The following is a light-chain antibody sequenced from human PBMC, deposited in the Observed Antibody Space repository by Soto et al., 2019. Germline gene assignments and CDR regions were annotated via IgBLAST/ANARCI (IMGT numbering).Light chain of an antibody. CDR2: GNS. CDR1: SSNIGAGCD. V-gene: IGLV1-40*01. CDR3: QSYDSSLSGYVV. J-gene: IGLJ2*01. Sequence: QSVLTQPPSVSGAPGQRVTISCTGSSSNIGAGCDVHWYQQLPGTAPNLLIYGNSNRPSGVPDRFSGSKSGTSASLAITGLQAEDEADYYCQSYDSSLSGYVVFGGGTKVTVL.